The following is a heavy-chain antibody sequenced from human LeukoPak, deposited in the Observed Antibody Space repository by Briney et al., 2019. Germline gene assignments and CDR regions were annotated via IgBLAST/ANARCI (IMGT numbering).Heavy chain of an antibody. Sequence: SETLSLTCTVSGGSISSYYWSWIRQPPGKGLEWIGYIYYSGSTNYNPSLKSRVTISVDTSKKQFSLKLSSVTAADTALYYCARENGYRYDYWGQGTLVTVSS. J-gene: IGHJ4*02. V-gene: IGHV4-59*01. D-gene: IGHD5-18*01. CDR2: IYYSGST. CDR3: ARENGYRYDY. CDR1: GGSISSYY.